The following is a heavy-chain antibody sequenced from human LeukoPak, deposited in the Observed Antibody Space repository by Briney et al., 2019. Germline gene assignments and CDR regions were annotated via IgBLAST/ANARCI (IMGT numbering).Heavy chain of an antibody. CDR1: GGTFSSYA. J-gene: IGHJ4*02. D-gene: IGHD5-18*01. V-gene: IGHV1-69*04. CDR3: AKGAHDTAFGPRFDY. Sequence: EASVKVSCKASGGTFSSYAISWVRQAPGQGLEWMGKIIPIFGIANYAQKFQGRVTITAEKSTSTAYMELSSLRSEDTAVYYCAKGAHDTAFGPRFDYWGQGTLVTVSS. CDR2: IIPIFGIA.